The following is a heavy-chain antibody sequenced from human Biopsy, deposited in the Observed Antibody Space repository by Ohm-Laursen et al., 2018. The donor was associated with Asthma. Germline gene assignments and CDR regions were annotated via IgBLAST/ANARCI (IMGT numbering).Heavy chain of an antibody. J-gene: IGHJ4*02. CDR2: IYSGGTS. D-gene: IGHD6-19*01. CDR1: GFTVSRDH. V-gene: IGHV3-53*01. Sequence: SLRLSCASSGFTVSRDHMFWFRQAPGKGLEWVSVIYSGGTSHTADSVRGRFTISRDFSKNTLHLQMHSLRVEDTAVYYCARGDSSGWSHYYFDYWGQGTLVTVSS. CDR3: ARGDSSGWSHYYFDY.